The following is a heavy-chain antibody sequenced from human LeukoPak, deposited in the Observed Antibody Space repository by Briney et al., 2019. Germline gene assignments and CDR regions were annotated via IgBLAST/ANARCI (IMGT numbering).Heavy chain of an antibody. J-gene: IGHJ4*02. CDR2: IRYDGSNK. D-gene: IGHD6-19*01. V-gene: IGHV3-30*02. CDR1: GFTFSNYG. Sequence: PGGSLRLSCAASGFTFSNYGMHWVRQAPGKGLEWVAFIRYDGSNKYYADSVKGRFTISRDNSKNTLYLQMNSLRAEDTAVYYCAKDGAVAGHFDYWGQGTLVTVSS. CDR3: AKDGAVAGHFDY.